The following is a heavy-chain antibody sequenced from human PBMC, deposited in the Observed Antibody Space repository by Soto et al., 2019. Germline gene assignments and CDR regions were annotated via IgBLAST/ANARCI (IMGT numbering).Heavy chain of an antibody. CDR2: IGNSGSTI. V-gene: IGHV3-11*01. CDR3: ARPVEVISRFVGSGGLDV. CDR1: GFTFSDYY. D-gene: IGHD2-15*01. Sequence: GVSLRLSCVASGFTFSDYYMGWIRQAPGKGLEWVSYIGNSGSTIYYADSVKGRFTISRDNAKNSLYLQMNSLRAEDTAVYYCARPVEVISRFVGSGGLDVWGHGTTVTVSS. J-gene: IGHJ6*02.